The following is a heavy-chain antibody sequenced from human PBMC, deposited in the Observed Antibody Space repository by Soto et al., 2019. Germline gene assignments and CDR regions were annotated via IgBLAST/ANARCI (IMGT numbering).Heavy chain of an antibody. CDR1: GFTLSAYW. D-gene: IGHD6-13*01. V-gene: IGHV3-7*05. CDR2: INRDGSKK. CDR3: ARDVSAGSSSLYLGAFDI. Sequence: EVQLEESGGDLVQPGGSLRLSCAASGFTLSAYWMTWVRQDPGKGLEWVANINRDGSKKSYLDSVRGRFTISRDNVGNSRDLQMDSLRAADTALYYCARDVSAGSSSLYLGAFDIWGQGTMVTVSS. J-gene: IGHJ3*02.